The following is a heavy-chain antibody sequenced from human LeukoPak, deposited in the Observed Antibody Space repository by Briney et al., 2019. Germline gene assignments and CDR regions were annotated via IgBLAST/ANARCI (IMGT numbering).Heavy chain of an antibody. D-gene: IGHD3-22*01. CDR2: IKSKTDGGTT. CDR3: TAGYYYDSSGPLAFDI. J-gene: IGHJ3*02. CDR1: GFTFSNAW. V-gene: IGHV3-15*01. Sequence: GGSLRLSCAASGFTFSNAWMSWVRQAPGKGLEWVGRIKSKTDGGTTDYAAPVKGRFTISRDDSKNTLYLQMNSLKTEDTAVYYCTAGYYYDSSGPLAFDIWGQGTMVTVSS.